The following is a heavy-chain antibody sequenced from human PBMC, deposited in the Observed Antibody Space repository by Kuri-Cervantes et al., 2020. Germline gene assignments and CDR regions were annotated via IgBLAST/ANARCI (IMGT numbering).Heavy chain of an antibody. Sequence: ESLKISCAVYGGSFSGYYWSWIRQPPGKGLEWIGSIYYSGSTYYNPSLKSRVTISVDTSKNQFSLKLSSVTAVDTAVYYCARPSIAVAGRGYYFDYWGQGTLVTVSS. CDR3: ARPSIAVAGRGYYFDY. D-gene: IGHD6-19*01. CDR2: IYYSGST. J-gene: IGHJ4*02. V-gene: IGHV4-34*01. CDR1: GGSFSGYY.